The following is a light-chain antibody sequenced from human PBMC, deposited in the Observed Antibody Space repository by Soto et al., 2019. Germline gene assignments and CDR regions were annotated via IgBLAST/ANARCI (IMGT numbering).Light chain of an antibody. CDR3: QQRSNWPALT. J-gene: IGKJ4*01. CDR2: GAS. Sequence: IVMTQSPATLSVSPGERATLSCRASQSVSSNLAWYQQKPGQAPRLLIYGASSRATGIPDRFSGSGSGTDITLTISRLEPEDFAVYYCQQRSNWPALTFGGGTKVDIK. CDR1: QSVSSN. V-gene: IGKV3D-20*02.